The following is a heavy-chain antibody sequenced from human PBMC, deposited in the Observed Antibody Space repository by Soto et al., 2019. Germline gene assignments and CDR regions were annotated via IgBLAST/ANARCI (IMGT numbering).Heavy chain of an antibody. CDR1: GFTFSDHH. J-gene: IGHJ4*02. V-gene: IGHV3-11*01. CDR2: ISSSGSD. Sequence: PGGSLRLSCAASGFTFSDHHMSWIRQAPGKGLEWVSYISSSGSDTYADSVKGRFTITRDNAKNSLYLQMNSLRAEDTAVYYCARKEVAVSGTYDYSGQVPLVTVSS. D-gene: IGHD6-19*01. CDR3: ARKEVAVSGTYDY.